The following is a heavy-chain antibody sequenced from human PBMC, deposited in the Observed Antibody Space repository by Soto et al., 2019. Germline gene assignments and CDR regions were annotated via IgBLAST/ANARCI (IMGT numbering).Heavy chain of an antibody. CDR3: AVIVVVITDDAFDI. V-gene: IGHV3-15*07. Sequence: GGSLRLSCAASGFTFSNAWMNWVRQAPGKGLEWVGRIKSKTDGGTTDYAEPVKGRFTISRDDSKNTLYLQMNSLKTEDTAVYYCAVIVVVITDDAFDIWGQGTMVTVSS. CDR2: IKSKTDGGTT. CDR1: GFTFSNAW. J-gene: IGHJ3*02. D-gene: IGHD3-22*01.